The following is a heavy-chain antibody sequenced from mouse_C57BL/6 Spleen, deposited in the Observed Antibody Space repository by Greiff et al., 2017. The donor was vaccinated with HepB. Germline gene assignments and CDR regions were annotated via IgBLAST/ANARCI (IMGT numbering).Heavy chain of an antibody. CDR2: INYDGSST. J-gene: IGHJ4*01. CDR1: GFTFSDYY. CDR3: ARDYGSSSYYYAMDY. D-gene: IGHD1-1*01. Sequence: DVQLVESEGGLVQPGSSMKLSCTASGFTFSDYYMAWVRQVPEKGLEWVANINYDGSSTYYLDSLKSRFIISRDNAKNILYLQMSSLKSEDTATYYCARDYGSSSYYYAMDYWGQGTSVTVSS. V-gene: IGHV5-16*01.